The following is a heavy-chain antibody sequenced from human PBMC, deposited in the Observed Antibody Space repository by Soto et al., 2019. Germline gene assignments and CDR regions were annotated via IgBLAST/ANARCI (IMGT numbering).Heavy chain of an antibody. CDR2: ISSSGSTI. Sequence: QVQLVESGGGLVKPGGSLRLSCAASGFTFSDYYMSWIRQAPGQGLEWVSYISSSGSTIYYADSVKGRFTISRDNAKKTLYLQRNSLRAEDTAVDYCARDPGTTVTTVDYWGGGTLVTVS. CDR3: ARDPGTTVTTVDY. CDR1: GFTFSDYY. D-gene: IGHD4-17*01. V-gene: IGHV3-11*01. J-gene: IGHJ4*02.